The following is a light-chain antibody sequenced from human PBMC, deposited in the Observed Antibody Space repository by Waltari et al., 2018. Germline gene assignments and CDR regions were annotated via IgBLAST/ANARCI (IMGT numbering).Light chain of an antibody. V-gene: IGKV3-20*01. CDR1: QSVSSSH. CDR2: TTS. J-gene: IGKJ2*01. Sequence: ETVLTQSPGTLSLSPVERATLPCRASQSVSSSHLAWYQQKPGQAPRVLIYTTSNRATGIPDRFSGSGSGTDFTLTISRLEAEDFAVYYCQKYGGSPPYTFGLGTKLEIK. CDR3: QKYGGSPPYT.